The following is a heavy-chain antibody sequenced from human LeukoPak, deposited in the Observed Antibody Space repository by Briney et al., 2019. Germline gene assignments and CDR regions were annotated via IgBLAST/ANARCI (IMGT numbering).Heavy chain of an antibody. CDR2: MNPNSGNT. CDR3: ARDSDISTFYYFDY. D-gene: IGHD3-3*02. V-gene: IGHV1-8*03. CDR1: GYTFTSYD. Sequence: ASVKVSCKASGYTFTSYDINWVRQATGQGLEWMGWMNPNSGNTGYAQKFQGRVTITRNTSISTAYMELSSLRSEDTAVYYCARDSDISTFYYFDYWGQGTLVTVSS. J-gene: IGHJ4*02.